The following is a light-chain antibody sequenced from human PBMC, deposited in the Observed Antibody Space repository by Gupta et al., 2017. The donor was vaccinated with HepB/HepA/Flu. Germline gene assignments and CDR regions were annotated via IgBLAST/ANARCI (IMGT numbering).Light chain of an antibody. CDR1: SLRSYY. J-gene: IGLJ1*01. CDR3: NSRDSSGNHYV. V-gene: IGLV3-19*01. CDR2: GKN. Sequence: SSELTQDPAVSVALGQTVRITCQGDSLRSYYASWYQQKPGQAPVLVIYGKNNRPSGIPDRFSGSSSGTTASLTITGAQAEDEADYYCNSRDSSGNHYVFGTGNKVTVL.